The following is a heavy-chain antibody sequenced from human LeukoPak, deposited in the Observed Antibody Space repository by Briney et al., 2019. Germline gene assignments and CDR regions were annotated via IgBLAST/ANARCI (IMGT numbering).Heavy chain of an antibody. V-gene: IGHV3-23*01. CDR2: INDDGGST. J-gene: IGHJ4*02. CDR3: AKEGHKHGIPYFDC. CDR1: GFTFTNYA. Sequence: GGSLRLSCAASGFTFTNYAMSWVRQAPGKGLEWVSGINDDGGSTYYADSVKGRFTISRDNSRNTLYLQMNSLRADDTAVYYCAKEGHKHGIPYFDCWGQGALATVSS. D-gene: IGHD2-8*01.